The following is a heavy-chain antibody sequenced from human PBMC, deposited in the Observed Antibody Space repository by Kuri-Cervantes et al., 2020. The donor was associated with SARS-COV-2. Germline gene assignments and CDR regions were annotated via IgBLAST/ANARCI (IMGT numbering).Heavy chain of an antibody. Sequence: GESLKISCAASGITVSTNYMNWVRQAPGKGLEWLSVMHSGRSTYYVDSVKGRFTISRDTSKNTVYLQMNSLRGDDTAVYYCAKDVRAETTVTTRLPDYWGQGTLVTVSS. J-gene: IGHJ4*02. D-gene: IGHD4-17*01. CDR1: GITVSTNY. CDR2: MHSGRST. V-gene: IGHV3-53*01. CDR3: AKDVRAETTVTTRLPDY.